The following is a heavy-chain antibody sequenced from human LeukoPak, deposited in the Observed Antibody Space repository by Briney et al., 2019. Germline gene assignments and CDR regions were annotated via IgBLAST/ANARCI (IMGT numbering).Heavy chain of an antibody. J-gene: IGHJ4*02. Sequence: ASVKVSCKASGGTFSSYAISWVRQAPGQGLEWMRRIIPILGIANYAQKFQGRVTITADKSTSTAYMELSSLRSEDTAVYYCASDHYYDSSGPNPLFDYWGQGTLVTVSS. D-gene: IGHD3-22*01. CDR2: IIPILGIA. CDR3: ASDHYYDSSGPNPLFDY. CDR1: GGTFSSYA. V-gene: IGHV1-69*04.